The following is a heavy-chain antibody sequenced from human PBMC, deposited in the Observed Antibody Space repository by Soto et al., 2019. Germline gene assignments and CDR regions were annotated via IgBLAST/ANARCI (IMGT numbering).Heavy chain of an antibody. V-gene: IGHV4-39*01. J-gene: IGHJ6*02. D-gene: IGHD4-17*01. Sequence: QLQLQESGPGLVKPSETLSLTCTVSGGSISSSNYYWGWIRQPPGKGLEWIGSIYYNGSTYYNPSIKSRVTISVDTSKNQFSLKLSSVTAADTAVYYCARHYGDYYYYYGMDVWGQGTTVTVSS. CDR3: ARHYGDYYYYYGMDV. CDR2: IYYNGST. CDR1: GGSISSSNYY.